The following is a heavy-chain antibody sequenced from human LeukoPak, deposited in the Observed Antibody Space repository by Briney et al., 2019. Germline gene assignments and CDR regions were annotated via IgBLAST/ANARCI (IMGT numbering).Heavy chain of an antibody. Sequence: ASVKVSCKASGYTFTCYYMHWVRQAPGQGLEWMGWINPNSGGTNYAQKFQGWVTMTRDTSISTAYMELSRLRSDDTAVYYCAAIFYGDHRGAFDIWGQGTMVTVSS. CDR2: INPNSGGT. CDR3: AAIFYGDHRGAFDI. V-gene: IGHV1-2*04. J-gene: IGHJ3*02. CDR1: GYTFTCYY. D-gene: IGHD4-17*01.